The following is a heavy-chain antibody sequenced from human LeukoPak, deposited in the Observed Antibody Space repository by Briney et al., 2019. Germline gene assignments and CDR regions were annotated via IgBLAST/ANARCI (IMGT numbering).Heavy chain of an antibody. Sequence: GRSLRLSCAASGFTFSSYGMHWVRQAPGKGLEWVAIIWYDGSNTYYADSVKGRFTISSDNSKNTLYVQMNSLRAEDTAVYYCAKDALLEPYYDSSGYYSDALDIWGQGTMVTVSS. CDR3: AKDALLEPYYDSSGYYSDALDI. CDR2: IWYDGSNT. V-gene: IGHV3-33*06. CDR1: GFTFSSYG. D-gene: IGHD3-22*01. J-gene: IGHJ3*02.